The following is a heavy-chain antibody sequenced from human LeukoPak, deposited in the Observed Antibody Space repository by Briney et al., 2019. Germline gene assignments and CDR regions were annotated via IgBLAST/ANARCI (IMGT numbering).Heavy chain of an antibody. D-gene: IGHD2-2*01. V-gene: IGHV3-53*01. CDR1: GFTVSSNY. CDR3: ARVRPAFYYYMDV. CDR2: IYSGGST. J-gene: IGHJ6*03. Sequence: GGSLRLSCAASGFTVSSNYMGWVRQAPGKGLEWVSVIYSGGSTYYADSVKGRFTISRDNSKNTLYLQMNSLRAEDTAVYYCARVRPAFYYYMDVWGKGTTVTVSS.